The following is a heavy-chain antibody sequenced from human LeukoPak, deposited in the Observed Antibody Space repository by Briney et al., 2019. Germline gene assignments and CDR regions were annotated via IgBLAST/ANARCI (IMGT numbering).Heavy chain of an antibody. V-gene: IGHV3-23*01. CDR2: ISSSGGGT. J-gene: IGHJ4*02. CDR1: GFTFSSFS. CDR3: AIIYSGYNRAMGY. D-gene: IGHD5-12*01. Sequence: GGSLRLSCAASGFTFSSFSMNWVRQAPGKGLEWVSTISSSGGGTYYADSVKGRFTISRDNSKNTLYLQMNSLRAEDTAVYYCAIIYSGYNRAMGYWGQGTLVTVSS.